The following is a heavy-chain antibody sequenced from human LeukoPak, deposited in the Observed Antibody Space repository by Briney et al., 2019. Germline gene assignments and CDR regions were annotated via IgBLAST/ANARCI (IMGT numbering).Heavy chain of an antibody. D-gene: IGHD3-3*01. V-gene: IGHV4-34*01. CDR2: INHSGST. Sequence: SETLSLTCAVYGGSFSGYYWSWIRQPPGKGLEWIGEINHSGSTNYNPSLKSQVTISVDTSKNQFSLKLSSVTAADTAVYYCARGTPITIFGVAIIPLGYYFDYWGQGTLVTVSS. CDR1: GGSFSGYY. J-gene: IGHJ4*02. CDR3: ARGTPITIFGVAIIPLGYYFDY.